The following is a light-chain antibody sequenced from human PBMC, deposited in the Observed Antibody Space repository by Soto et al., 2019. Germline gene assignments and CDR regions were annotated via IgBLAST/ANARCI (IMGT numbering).Light chain of an antibody. CDR3: CSYAGSYIHVV. Sequence: QSALTQPRSVSGSPGQSVTISFTGTSSDVGGYNYVSWYQQHPGKAPKLMIYDVSKRPSGVPDRFSGSKSGNTASLTISGLQAEDEADYYCCSYAGSYIHVVFGGGTQLTVL. V-gene: IGLV2-11*01. CDR2: DVS. J-gene: IGLJ2*01. CDR1: SSDVGGYNY.